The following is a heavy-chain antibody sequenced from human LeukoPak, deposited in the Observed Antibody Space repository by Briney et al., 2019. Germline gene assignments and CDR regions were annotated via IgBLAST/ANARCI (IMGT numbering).Heavy chain of an antibody. J-gene: IGHJ2*01. D-gene: IGHD4-17*01. CDR3: ARQPTEWYFDL. CDR1: GYTFTSYG. CDR2: ISAYNGNT. Sequence: ASVKVSCKASGYTFTSYGISWVRQAPGQGLEWMGWISAYNGNTNYAQKLQGRVTMTTDTSTSTACMELRSLRSDDTAVYYCARQPTEWYFDLWGRGTLVTVSS. V-gene: IGHV1-18*01.